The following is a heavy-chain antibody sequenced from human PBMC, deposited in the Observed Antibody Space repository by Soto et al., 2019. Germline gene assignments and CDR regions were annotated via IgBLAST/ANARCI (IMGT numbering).Heavy chain of an antibody. CDR1: GGTSGTYA. J-gene: IGHJ4*02. D-gene: IGHD2-2*02. V-gene: IGHV1-69*06. CDR2: IIPLFSPP. CDR3: ARGSCSSTSCYKEYYFDL. Sequence: QVELVQSGAEVKKPGSSVKVSCKASGGTSGTYAISWVRQAPGQGLEWMGGIIPLFSPPNYAQRFQGRVTITADKSTSTAYMELSSLRSEDTAVYYCARGSCSSTSCYKEYYFDLWGQGTLVTVSS.